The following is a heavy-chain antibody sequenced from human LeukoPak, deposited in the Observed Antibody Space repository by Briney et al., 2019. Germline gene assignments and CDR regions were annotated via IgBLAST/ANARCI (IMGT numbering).Heavy chain of an antibody. CDR2: IQSKTDGGTT. Sequence: GGSLRLSCAASGFTFSSYEMNWVRQAPGKGLEWVGRIQSKTDGGTTEYAAPVKGRFTISRDDSKTTLYLQMNSLKTEDTAVYYCATLTVRGVINIWGQGTLVTVSS. CDR3: ATLTVRGVINI. V-gene: IGHV3-15*01. D-gene: IGHD3-10*01. CDR1: GFTFSSYE. J-gene: IGHJ4*02.